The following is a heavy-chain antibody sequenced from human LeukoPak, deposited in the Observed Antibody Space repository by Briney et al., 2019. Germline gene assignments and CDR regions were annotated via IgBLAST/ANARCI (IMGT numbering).Heavy chain of an antibody. CDR2: INPNSGGT. CDR3: GRGPTYYYDSSGYRATND. CDR1: GYTFTGYY. Sequence: GASVKVSCKASGYTFTGYYMHWVRQAPGQGLEWMGWINPNSGGTNYAQKFQGRVTMTRDTSISTAYMELSRLRSDDTAVYYCGRGPTYYYDSSGYRATNDWGQGTLVTVSS. V-gene: IGHV1-2*02. D-gene: IGHD3-22*01. J-gene: IGHJ4*02.